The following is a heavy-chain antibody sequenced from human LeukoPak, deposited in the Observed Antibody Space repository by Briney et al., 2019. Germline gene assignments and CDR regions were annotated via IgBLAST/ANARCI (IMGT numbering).Heavy chain of an antibody. D-gene: IGHD3-9*01. CDR2: IYTSGST. Sequence: PSETLSLTRTVSGGSISSYYWSWIRQPAGKGLEWIGRIYTSGSTNYNPSLKSRVTMSVDTSKNQFSLKLSSVTAADTAVYYCARGAYPVLRYFDWSQTYFDYWGQGTLVTVSS. V-gene: IGHV4-4*07. CDR3: ARGAYPVLRYFDWSQTYFDY. J-gene: IGHJ4*02. CDR1: GGSISSYY.